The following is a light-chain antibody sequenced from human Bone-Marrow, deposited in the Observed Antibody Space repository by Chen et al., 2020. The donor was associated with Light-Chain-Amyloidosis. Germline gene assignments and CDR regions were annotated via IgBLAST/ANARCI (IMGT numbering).Light chain of an antibody. CDR1: NIGSTS. CDR2: DDS. CDR3: QVWDRSSDRPV. V-gene: IGLV3-21*02. Sequence: SYVLTQPSSVSVAPGQTATIACGGNNIGSTSVHWYQQTPGQAPLLVVYDDSDRPSGIPGRLSCSISGNTVTLTISRVEAGDEADYYCQVWDRSSDRPVFGGGTKLTVL. J-gene: IGLJ3*02.